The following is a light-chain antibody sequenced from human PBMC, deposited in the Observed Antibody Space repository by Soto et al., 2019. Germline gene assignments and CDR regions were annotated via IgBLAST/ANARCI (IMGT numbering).Light chain of an antibody. Sequence: DIQMTQSPYTLSASVGDRVTITCRASKSISSWLAWYQQKPGKAPKLLIYKASSLESGVPSRFSGSGSGTEFTFTLSSLQPDDFATYYCQQYNSYSPTFGQGTKVEIK. CDR1: KSISSW. J-gene: IGKJ1*01. V-gene: IGKV1-5*03. CDR3: QQYNSYSPT. CDR2: KAS.